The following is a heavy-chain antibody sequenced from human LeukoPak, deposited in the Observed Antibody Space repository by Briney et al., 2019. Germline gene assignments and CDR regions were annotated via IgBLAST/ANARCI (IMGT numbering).Heavy chain of an antibody. CDR2: ITGAGDTT. J-gene: IGHJ4*02. CDR3: VRDRNYYEALQRSY. D-gene: IGHD3-3*01. V-gene: IGHV3-23*01. CDR1: GFTFSTFA. Sequence: GGSPRLSCAASGFTFSTFAMSWVRQDPGRGLEWVSSITGAGDTTFYPESVKGRFTISRDNSKNTLYLQMNSLRVEDTALYFCVRDRNYYEALQRSYWGQGTLVTVSS.